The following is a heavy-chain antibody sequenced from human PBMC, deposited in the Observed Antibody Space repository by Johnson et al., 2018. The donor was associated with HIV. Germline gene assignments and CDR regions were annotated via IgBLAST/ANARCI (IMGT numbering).Heavy chain of an antibody. D-gene: IGHD6-13*01. Sequence: VQLVESGGGLVQPGGSLRLSCAASGFTFSSYWMSWVRQAPGKGLEWVANIKQDGSEKSYVDSVKGRFTISRDNAKNSLYLQMNSLRAEDTAVYYCARDQRHIAAAGPPDAFDIWGQGTMVTVSS. J-gene: IGHJ3*02. V-gene: IGHV3-7*05. CDR1: GFTFSSYW. CDR3: ARDQRHIAAAGPPDAFDI. CDR2: IKQDGSEK.